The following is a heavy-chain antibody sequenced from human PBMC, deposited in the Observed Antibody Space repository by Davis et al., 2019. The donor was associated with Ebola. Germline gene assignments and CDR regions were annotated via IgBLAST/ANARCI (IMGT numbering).Heavy chain of an antibody. CDR2: NYYSGST. V-gene: IGHV4-59*01. J-gene: IGHJ6*02. Sequence: SEPLSPTCTVSGGSISSYYWSWLRQPPGKGLEWIGYNYYSGSTNYNPSLKSRVTISVDTSKNQFSLKLSSVTAADTAVYYCARDSYSYGMDVWDQGTTVTVSS. CDR3: ARDSYSYGMDV. CDR1: GGSISSYY. D-gene: IGHD2-21*01.